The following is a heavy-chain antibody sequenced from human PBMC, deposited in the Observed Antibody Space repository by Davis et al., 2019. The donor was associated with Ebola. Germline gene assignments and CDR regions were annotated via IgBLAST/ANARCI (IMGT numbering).Heavy chain of an antibody. J-gene: IGHJ4*02. V-gene: IGHV1-69*04. CDR3: ASIKVGASYFDY. Sequence: SVKVSCKASGGTFSSYAISWVRQAPGQGLEWMGRIIPIPGIANYAQKFQGRVTITADKSTSTAYMELSSLRSEDTAVYYCASIKVGASYFDYWGQGTLVTVSS. CDR2: IIPIPGIA. CDR1: GGTFSSYA. D-gene: IGHD1-26*01.